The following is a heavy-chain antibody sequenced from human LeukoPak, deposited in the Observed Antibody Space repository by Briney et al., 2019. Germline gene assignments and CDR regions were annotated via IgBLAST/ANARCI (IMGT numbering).Heavy chain of an antibody. Sequence: GGSLRLSCVASGVSFSNYWMYWGRQAPGKGLWWVSRINSDGSYTDYADSAKGRFTISRDNAKDTLYLQMNSLRAEDTAVYYFARDRLRWKASGAFNYWGQGTLVTVSS. CDR3: ARDRLRWKASGAFNY. D-gene: IGHD4-23*01. J-gene: IGHJ4*02. CDR2: INSDGSYT. V-gene: IGHV3-74*01. CDR1: GVSFSNYW.